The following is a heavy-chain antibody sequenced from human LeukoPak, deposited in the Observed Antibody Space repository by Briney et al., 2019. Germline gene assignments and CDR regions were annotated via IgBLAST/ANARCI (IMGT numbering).Heavy chain of an antibody. J-gene: IGHJ6*02. D-gene: IGHD3-10*01. V-gene: IGHV3-30*03. CDR2: ISYDGSNK. CDR1: GFTFRSYG. CDR3: ARDRGIGWFGESSYYGMDV. Sequence: GGSLRLSCAASGFTFRSYGMHWVRQAPSKGLEWVAVISYDGSNKYYADSVKGRFTISRDNSKNTLYLQMNSLRAEDTAVYYCARDRGIGWFGESSYYGMDVWGQGTTVTVSS.